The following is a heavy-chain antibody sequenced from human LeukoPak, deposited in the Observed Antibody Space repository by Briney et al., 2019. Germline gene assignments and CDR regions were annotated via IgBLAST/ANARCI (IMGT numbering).Heavy chain of an antibody. V-gene: IGHV4-59*01. Sequence: PSETLSLTCTVSGDSINSYYWNWIRQPPGKGLEWIGYIYYSGRTDYNPSPKSRVTISVDTSKHQFPMKLKSVTAADTAVYFCARGRWLPNAFDIWGQGTMVTVFS. CDR1: GDSINSYY. CDR3: ARGRWLPNAFDI. J-gene: IGHJ3*02. D-gene: IGHD5-24*01. CDR2: IYYSGRT.